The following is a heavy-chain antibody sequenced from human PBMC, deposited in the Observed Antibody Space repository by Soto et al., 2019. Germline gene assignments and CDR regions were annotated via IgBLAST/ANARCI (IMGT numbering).Heavy chain of an antibody. V-gene: IGHV3-23*01. CDR3: ARGLALSYLYQLRFPPPDF. Sequence: GVLRLSCAASGFTFAAYAMNWVPPAPRKRLEWVSVIRGSGGDPYYVDSVKGRFPISREHPKNTFSLQMNRLPPEDRPRFSFARGLALSYLYQLRFPPPDFGGKETRDTVS. D-gene: IGHD6-6*01. J-gene: IGHJ4*02. CDR1: GFTFAAYA. CDR2: IRGSGGDP.